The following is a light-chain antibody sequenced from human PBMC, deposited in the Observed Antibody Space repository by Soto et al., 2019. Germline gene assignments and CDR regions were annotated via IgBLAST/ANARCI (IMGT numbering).Light chain of an antibody. V-gene: IGLV2-14*01. J-gene: IGLJ2*01. CDR1: SSDVGGYKY. CDR2: EVS. Sequence: QSVLTQPASVSGSPGQSITISCTGTSSDVGGYKYVSWYQQHPGIAPKLMIYEVSNRPSGVSNRFSGSKSGNTASLTISGLQAEDEADYYCSSYTSSGTLVVFGGGTKLTVL. CDR3: SSYTSSGTLVV.